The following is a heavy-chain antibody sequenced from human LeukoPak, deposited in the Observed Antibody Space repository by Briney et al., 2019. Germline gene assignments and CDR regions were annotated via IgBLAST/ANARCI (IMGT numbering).Heavy chain of an antibody. CDR1: GFTFSSNT. Sequence: KPGGSLRLSCAAYGFTFSSNTMNWVRQAQGKGMEWVSSIRSSSSYIYHADSVKGRFTISRDNAKKSLYLQMNSLRAEDTAVYYCARGSRDCANGVCYAFDIWGQGTVVTVSS. CDR3: ARGSRDCANGVCYAFDI. J-gene: IGHJ3*02. D-gene: IGHD2-8*01. V-gene: IGHV3-21*01. CDR2: IRSSSSYI.